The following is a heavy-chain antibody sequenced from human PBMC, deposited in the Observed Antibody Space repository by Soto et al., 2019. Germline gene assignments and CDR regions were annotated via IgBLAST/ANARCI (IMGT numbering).Heavy chain of an antibody. J-gene: IGHJ4*02. CDR1: GFTFSRFW. V-gene: IGHV3-74*01. Sequence: GGSLRLSCAAAGFTFSRFWMDWVRQVPGKGLVWVSRISSDGSNTAYADSVKGRFTISRDNTKNTLYLQISSLTADDSAIYYCVRRGESGAWYPYWGQGTLVTVSS. CDR3: VRRGESGAWYPY. CDR2: ISSDGSNT. D-gene: IGHD6-19*01.